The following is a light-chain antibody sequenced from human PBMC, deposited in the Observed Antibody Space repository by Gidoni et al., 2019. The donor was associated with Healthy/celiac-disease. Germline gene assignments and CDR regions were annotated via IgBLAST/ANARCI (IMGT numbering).Light chain of an antibody. J-gene: IGKJ4*01. CDR1: QSVSSSY. Sequence: VLTQSPGTLSLSPGERATLSCRASQSVSSSYLAWYQQKPGQAPRLLIYGASSRATGIPDRFSGSGSGTDFTLTISRLEPEDFAVYYCQQYGSSPPVTFGGGTKVEIK. CDR2: GAS. V-gene: IGKV3-20*01. CDR3: QQYGSSPPVT.